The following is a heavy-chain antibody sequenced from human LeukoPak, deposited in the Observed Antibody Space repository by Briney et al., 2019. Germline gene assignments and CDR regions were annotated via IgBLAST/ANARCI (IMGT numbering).Heavy chain of an antibody. J-gene: IGHJ5*02. V-gene: IGHV4-39*07. CDR3: ARERPYYDFWSGYYTRANWFDP. CDR2: INHSGST. Sequence: PSETLSLTCTVSGGSISSSSYYWSWIRQPPGKGLEWIGEINHSGSTNYNPSLKSRVTISVDTSKNQFSLKLSSVTAADTAVYYCARERPYYDFWSGYYTRANWFDPWGQGTLVTVSS. CDR1: GGSISSSSYY. D-gene: IGHD3-3*01.